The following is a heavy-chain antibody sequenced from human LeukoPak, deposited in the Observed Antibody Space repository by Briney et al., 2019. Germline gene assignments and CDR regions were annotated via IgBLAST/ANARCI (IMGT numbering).Heavy chain of an antibody. CDR3: ARVGGGYYDSSGYYLI. Sequence: SETLSLTCTVSVGSVSSGSYYWSWIRQPPGKGLEWIGYIYYSGSTNYNPSLKSRVTISVDTSKNQFSLKLSSVTAADTAVYYCARVGGGYYDSSGYYLIWGQGTMVTVSS. CDR2: IYYSGST. D-gene: IGHD3-22*01. J-gene: IGHJ3*02. CDR1: VGSVSSGSYY. V-gene: IGHV4-61*01.